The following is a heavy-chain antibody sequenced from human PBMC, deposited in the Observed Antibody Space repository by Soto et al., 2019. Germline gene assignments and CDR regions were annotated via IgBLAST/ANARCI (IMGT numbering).Heavy chain of an antibody. J-gene: IGHJ4*02. CDR2: IRHDGSVQ. Sequence: GGSLRLSCEASGFTFSGYWMSWVRQAPGKGLEWVADIRHDGSVQYYVDSVKGRLTISRDNAKKQLYLQMNGLRAEDTALYYCARAPYSNAWYRFDLWGQGTLVTVSS. D-gene: IGHD4-4*01. V-gene: IGHV3-7*03. CDR3: ARAPYSNAWYRFDL. CDR1: GFTFSGYW.